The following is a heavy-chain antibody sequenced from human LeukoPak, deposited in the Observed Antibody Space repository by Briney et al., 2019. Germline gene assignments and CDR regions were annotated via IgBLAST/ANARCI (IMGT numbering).Heavy chain of an antibody. Sequence: GGSLRLSCTASGFTFSDHYMSWFRLSPGKGLEWLSYITSSGTTSDYADSVKGRFTISRDNAKNSMYLQMNSLRPEDTAVYYCARDPDYGDPDWGQGTLVCLSS. CDR1: GFTFSDHY. D-gene: IGHD4-17*01. CDR3: ARDPDYGDPD. J-gene: IGHJ4*02. CDR2: ITSSGTTS. V-gene: IGHV3-11*01.